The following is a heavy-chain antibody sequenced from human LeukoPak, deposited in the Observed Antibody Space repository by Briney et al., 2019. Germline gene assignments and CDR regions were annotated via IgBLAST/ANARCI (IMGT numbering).Heavy chain of an antibody. Sequence: GRSLRLSCATSGFTFRSYGMHWVRQAPGKGLEWVAGISHDGSNKYYADSVKGRFTISRDNSKNTLYLQMNSLRAEDTAVYYCAKDVRVVVITQGVDYWGQGTLVIVSS. CDR3: AKDVRVVVITQGVDY. V-gene: IGHV3-30*18. D-gene: IGHD3-22*01. CDR1: GFTFRSYG. CDR2: ISHDGSNK. J-gene: IGHJ4*02.